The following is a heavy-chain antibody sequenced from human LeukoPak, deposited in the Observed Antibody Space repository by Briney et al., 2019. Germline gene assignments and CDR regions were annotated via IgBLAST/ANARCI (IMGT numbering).Heavy chain of an antibody. J-gene: IGHJ4*02. CDR3: ATAPPPYYYDSKGGDY. Sequence: ASVKVSCKASGYTFTSYYMHWVRQAPGKGLEWMGGFDPEDGETIYAQKFQGRVTMTEDTSTDTAYMELSSLRSEDTAVYYCATAPPPYYYDSKGGDYWGQGTLVTVSS. D-gene: IGHD3-22*01. V-gene: IGHV1-24*01. CDR1: GYTFTSYY. CDR2: FDPEDGET.